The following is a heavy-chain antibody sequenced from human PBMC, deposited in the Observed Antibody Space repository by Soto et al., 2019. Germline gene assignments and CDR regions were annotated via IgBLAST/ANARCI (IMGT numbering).Heavy chain of an antibody. CDR3: VKDISYSSDSFDI. CDR1: GFTFDDYA. Sequence: GGSLRLSCAASGFTFDDYAMHWVRQAPGKGLEWVSGISWNSGIIVYADSAKGRFTISRDNAKNSLYLQMNSLRPEDTALYYCVKDISYSSDSFDIWGQGTMVTVSS. D-gene: IGHD6-13*01. CDR2: ISWNSGII. J-gene: IGHJ3*02. V-gene: IGHV3-9*01.